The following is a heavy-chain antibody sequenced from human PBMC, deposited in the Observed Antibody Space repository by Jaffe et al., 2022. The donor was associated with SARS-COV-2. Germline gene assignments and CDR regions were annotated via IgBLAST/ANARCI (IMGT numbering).Heavy chain of an antibody. V-gene: IGHV4-38-2*02. D-gene: IGHD3-10*01. CDR3: ARDSVYGSGTVRYFDY. CDR1: GYSISSGYY. Sequence: QVQLQESGPGLVKPSETLSLTCTVSGYSISSGYYWGWIRQPPGKGLEWIGSIYHSGSTYYNPSLKSRVTISVDTSKNQFSLKLSSVTAADTAVYYCARDSVYGSGTVRYFDYWGQGTLVTVSS. J-gene: IGHJ4*02. CDR2: IYHSGST.